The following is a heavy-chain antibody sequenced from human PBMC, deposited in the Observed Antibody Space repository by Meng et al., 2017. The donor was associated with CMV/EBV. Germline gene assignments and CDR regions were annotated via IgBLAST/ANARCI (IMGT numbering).Heavy chain of an antibody. Sequence: SETLSLTCAVYGGSFSGYYWSWIRQPPGKGLEWIGDINHSGSTNYNPSLKSRVTISVDTSKNQFSLKLSSVTAADTAVYYCARTRSYYDFWSGYYRGNWFDPWGQGTLVTVSS. J-gene: IGHJ5*02. CDR3: ARTRSYYDFWSGYYRGNWFDP. CDR1: GGSFSGYY. D-gene: IGHD3-3*01. CDR2: INHSGST. V-gene: IGHV4-34*01.